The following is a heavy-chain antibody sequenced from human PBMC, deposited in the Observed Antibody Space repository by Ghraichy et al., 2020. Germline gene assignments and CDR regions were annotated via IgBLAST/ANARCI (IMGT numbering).Heavy chain of an antibody. D-gene: IGHD1-14*01. Sequence: SETLSLTCTVSGGSVSSGSYYWSWIRQPPGKGLEWIAYIYYSGSTNYNPSLKSRVTISVDTSKNQFSLKLSSVTAADTAVYYCARSRRTGPSDYWGQGTLVTVSS. J-gene: IGHJ4*02. CDR2: IYYSGST. CDR3: ARSRRTGPSDY. V-gene: IGHV4-61*01. CDR1: GGSVSSGSYY.